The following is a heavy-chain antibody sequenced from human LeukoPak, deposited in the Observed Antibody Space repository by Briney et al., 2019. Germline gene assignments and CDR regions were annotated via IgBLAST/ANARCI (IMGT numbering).Heavy chain of an antibody. CDR2: IYYSGST. V-gene: IGHV4-59*01. J-gene: IGHJ4*02. Sequence: SETLSLTRTVSGGSISSYYWSWIRQPPGKGLEWIGYIYYSGSTNYNSSLKSRVTISVDTSKNQFSLKLSSVTAADTAVYYCARTARYFDYWGQGTLVTVSS. CDR1: GGSISSYY. CDR3: ARTARYFDY.